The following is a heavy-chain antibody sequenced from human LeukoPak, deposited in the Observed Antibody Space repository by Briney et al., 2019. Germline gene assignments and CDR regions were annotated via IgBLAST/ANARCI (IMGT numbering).Heavy chain of an antibody. V-gene: IGHV3-23*01. D-gene: IGHD3-10*01. CDR3: ARVVPPTDYGSGSYFWDPYYFDY. J-gene: IGHJ4*02. Sequence: GGSLRLSCAASGFTFSSYGMSWVRQAPGKGLEWVSAISGSGGSTYYADSVKGRFTISRDNSKNTLYLQMNSPRAEDTAVYYCARVVPPTDYGSGSYFWDPYYFDYWGQGTLVTVSS. CDR1: GFTFSSYG. CDR2: ISGSGGST.